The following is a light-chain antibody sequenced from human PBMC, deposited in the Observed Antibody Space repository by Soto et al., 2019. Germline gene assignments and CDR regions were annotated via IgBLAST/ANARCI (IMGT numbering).Light chain of an antibody. Sequence: HSGLTQPASVCESPGQSITISCTGTSSDIGNFNLVSWYQQHPGKAPKLIIYEGSKRGSGVSNRFSGSKSGNTASLTISGLQAEDETGSYCFSYAGTNNYVFGTGSKVTV. CDR1: SSDIGNFNL. J-gene: IGLJ1*01. CDR3: FSYAGTNNYV. V-gene: IGLV2-23*01. CDR2: EGS.